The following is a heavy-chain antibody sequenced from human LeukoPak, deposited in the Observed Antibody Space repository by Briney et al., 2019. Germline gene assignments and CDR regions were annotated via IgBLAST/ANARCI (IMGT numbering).Heavy chain of an antibody. CDR3: ARDTGYYDSRTRAFFDY. J-gene: IGHJ4*02. CDR2: IYYSGST. V-gene: IGHV4-34*01. Sequence: PSETLSLTCAVYGGSFSGYYWGWIRQPPGKGLEWIGSIYYSGSTDYNPSLKSRVTISVDTSKNQFSLKLSSVTAADTAVYYCARDTGYYDSRTRAFFDYWGQGTLVTVSS. CDR1: GGSFSGYY. D-gene: IGHD3-22*01.